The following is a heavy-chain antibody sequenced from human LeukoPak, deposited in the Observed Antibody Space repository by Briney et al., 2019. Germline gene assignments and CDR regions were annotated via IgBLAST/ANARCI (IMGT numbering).Heavy chain of an antibody. CDR1: GFTFSNYA. CDR2: ISGSGGTT. V-gene: IGHV3-23*01. J-gene: IGHJ4*02. D-gene: IGHD6-19*01. Sequence: SGGSLRLSCAASGFTFSNYAMSCVRQAPGKGLEWVSSISGSGGTTYYADFVKGRFTISSDNSKNTLYLQTNSLRPNDTAVYYCANSLGALAGPFEYWGQGTLVTVSS. CDR3: ANSLGALAGPFEY.